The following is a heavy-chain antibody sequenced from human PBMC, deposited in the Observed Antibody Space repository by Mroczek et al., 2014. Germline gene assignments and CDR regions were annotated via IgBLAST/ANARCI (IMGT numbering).Heavy chain of an antibody. Sequence: VQLVQSGAEVKKPGESLKISCKGSGYSFPRYWIGWVRQMSGKGLECMGIIYPYDSEIRYSPSFQGHVTISADRSINTAYLQWSSLKASDTAMYYCVRLGVNGYDFNDKPHITTPIDYWGQGTLVTVSS. CDR3: VRLGVNGYDFNDKPHITTPIDY. D-gene: IGHD5-12*01. CDR1: GYSFPRYW. V-gene: IGHV5-51*03. J-gene: IGHJ4*02. CDR2: IYPYDSEI.